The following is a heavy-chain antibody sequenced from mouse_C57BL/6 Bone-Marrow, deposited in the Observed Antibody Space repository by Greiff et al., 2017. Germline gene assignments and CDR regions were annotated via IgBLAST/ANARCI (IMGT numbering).Heavy chain of an antibody. J-gene: IGHJ4*01. D-gene: IGHD2-4*01. CDR2: IDPSDSYN. CDR1: GYTFTSYW. CDR3: ARDYPYARDY. V-gene: IGHV1-69*01. Sequence: QVQLQQPGAELVMPGASVKLSCKASGYTFTSYWMHWVKQRPGQGLEWIGEIDPSDSYNNYNQKFKGKSTLTVYKSSSTAYMQLSSLTSEDSAVYDCARDYPYARDYWGQGTAVTVSA.